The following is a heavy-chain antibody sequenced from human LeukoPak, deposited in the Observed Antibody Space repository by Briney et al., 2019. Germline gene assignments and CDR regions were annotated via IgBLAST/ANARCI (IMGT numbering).Heavy chain of an antibody. CDR3: ASVWVWFGELYSYYYYMDV. J-gene: IGHJ6*03. Sequence: GGSLRLSCAASGFTLSSHWMSWVRQAPGKGLEWVANIKEDGSEKYYVDSVKGRFTISRDNAKNSLYLQMNSLRAEDTAVYYCASVWVWFGELYSYYYYMDVWGKGTTDTVSS. D-gene: IGHD3-10*01. CDR1: GFTLSSHW. V-gene: IGHV3-7*01. CDR2: IKEDGSEK.